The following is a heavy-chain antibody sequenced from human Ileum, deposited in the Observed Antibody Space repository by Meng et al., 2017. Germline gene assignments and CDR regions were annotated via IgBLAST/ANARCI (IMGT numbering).Heavy chain of an antibody. CDR1: GFTFSTYS. D-gene: IGHD3/OR15-3a*01. Sequence: GESLKISCAASGFTFSTYSMHWVRQAPGEGLVWVSQSKPDERTTAYADSVKGRFTISRDNAKSTLYLEMNSLRAEDAAVYYCARDWDWVVWDYWGQGTLVTVSS. CDR2: SKPDERTT. J-gene: IGHJ4*02. V-gene: IGHV3-74*01. CDR3: ARDWDWVVWDY.